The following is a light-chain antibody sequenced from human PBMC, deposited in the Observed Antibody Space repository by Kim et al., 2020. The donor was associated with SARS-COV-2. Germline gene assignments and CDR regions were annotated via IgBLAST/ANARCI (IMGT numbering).Light chain of an antibody. CDR3: QTWDTGIRV. J-gene: IGLJ3*02. V-gene: IGLV4-69*01. CDR2: LNSDGSH. CDR1: SGHSSYA. Sequence: SAKLTCTLSSGHSSYAIAWHQQQPEKGPRYLMKLNSDGSHSKGDGIPDRFSGSSSGAERYLTISSLQSEDEADYYCQTWDTGIRVFGGGTQLTVL.